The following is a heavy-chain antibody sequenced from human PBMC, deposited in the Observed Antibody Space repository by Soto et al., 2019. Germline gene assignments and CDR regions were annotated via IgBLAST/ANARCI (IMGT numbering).Heavy chain of an antibody. D-gene: IGHD3-10*01. Sequence: GASVKVSCKASGYTFTRYTMNWVRQAPGQRLEWMGWINPDNGNTKSSQKFQDRVIITRDTSASTAYMDLSSLRSEDTAAYYCARSYYGSGSYWFYGMDVWGQGTTVTVSS. J-gene: IGHJ6*02. CDR1: GYTFTRYT. CDR3: ARSYYGSGSYWFYGMDV. CDR2: INPDNGNT. V-gene: IGHV1-3*01.